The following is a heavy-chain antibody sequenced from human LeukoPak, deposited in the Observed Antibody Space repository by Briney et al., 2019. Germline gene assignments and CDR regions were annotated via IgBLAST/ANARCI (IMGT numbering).Heavy chain of an antibody. CDR1: GGSISSGSYY. CDR2: IYTSGST. V-gene: IGHV4-61*02. Sequence: PSETLSLTCTVSGGSISSGSYYWSWIRQPAGKGLEWIGRIYTSGSTNYNPSLKSRVTISVDTSKNQFSLKLRSVTAADTAVYYCASIPAAIGFFGELYPFHYWGQGTLVTVSS. D-gene: IGHD3-10*01. CDR3: ASIPAAIGFFGELYPFHY. J-gene: IGHJ4*02.